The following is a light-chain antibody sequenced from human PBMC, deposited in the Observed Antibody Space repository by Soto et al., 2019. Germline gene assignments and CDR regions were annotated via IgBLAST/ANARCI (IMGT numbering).Light chain of an antibody. V-gene: IGLV2-14*02. Sequence: QSVLTQPASVSGSPGQSITISCTGTSSDVGGYNLVSWYQQPPGKAPKLMIYGVSNRPSGVSNRFSGSKSGNTASLTISGLQAEDEADYYCSSYTSSSSWVFGGGTKLTVL. J-gene: IGLJ3*02. CDR1: SSDVGGYNL. CDR2: GVS. CDR3: SSYTSSSSWV.